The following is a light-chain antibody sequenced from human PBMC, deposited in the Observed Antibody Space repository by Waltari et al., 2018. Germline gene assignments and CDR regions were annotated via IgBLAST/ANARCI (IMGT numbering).Light chain of an antibody. J-gene: IGKJ4*01. Sequence: EILLPQSPGPLSLSPGEGATLSCRTSQPIRTTYLAWYQQKPGQAPTLLIYGASSRATGVPDRFTGSGSGTDFSLTISSLEPEDFATYYCQQYDISPLTFGGGTKVEIK. V-gene: IGKV3-20*01. CDR2: GAS. CDR3: QQYDISPLT. CDR1: QPIRTTY.